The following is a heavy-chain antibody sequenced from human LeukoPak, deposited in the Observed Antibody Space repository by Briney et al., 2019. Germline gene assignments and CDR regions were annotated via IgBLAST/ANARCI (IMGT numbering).Heavy chain of an antibody. J-gene: IGHJ4*02. V-gene: IGHV1-46*01. CDR3: ARELRGDIVDPWLQFRRGVIDY. D-gene: IGHD5-24*01. Sequence: ASVKVSCKASGYTFTSYYMHWVRQAPGQGLEWMGKINPSGGSTSYAQKFQGRVNMTRDMSTSTDYMELSSLRSEDTAVYYCARELRGDIVDPWLQFRRGVIDYWGQGTLVTVSS. CDR1: GYTFTSYY. CDR2: INPSGGST.